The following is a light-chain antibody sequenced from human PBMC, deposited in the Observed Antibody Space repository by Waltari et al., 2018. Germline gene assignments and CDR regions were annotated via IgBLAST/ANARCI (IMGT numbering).Light chain of an antibody. CDR3: MTWHSSAVV. CDR2: YRSDSDK. V-gene: IGLV5-45*03. CDR1: SGFNVCTYR. Sequence: QAVLTQPSSLSASPGASASLTCTLRSGFNVCTYRIYWFQQKPGSPPRFLLRYRSDSDKQQGSGVPSRFSGSKDASANAGILVISGLQSEDEADYYCMTWHSSAVVFGGGTKLTVL. J-gene: IGLJ2*01.